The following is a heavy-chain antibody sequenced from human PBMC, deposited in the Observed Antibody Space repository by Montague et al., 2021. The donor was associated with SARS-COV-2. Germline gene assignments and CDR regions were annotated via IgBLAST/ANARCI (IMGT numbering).Heavy chain of an antibody. Sequence: SETLSLTCAVYGGSFGGDHWSWIRQPPGKGLEWIGDIKQSGRTNYNPSLKSRVTISVDTSKNQFSLKVTSVTAADTAVYFCARGHLSVSMIVVVFTSASYYFDYWGQGAQVTVSS. CDR1: GGSFGGDH. V-gene: IGHV4-34*01. CDR3: ARGHLSVSMIVVVFTSASYYFDY. CDR2: IKQSGRT. J-gene: IGHJ4*02. D-gene: IGHD3-22*01.